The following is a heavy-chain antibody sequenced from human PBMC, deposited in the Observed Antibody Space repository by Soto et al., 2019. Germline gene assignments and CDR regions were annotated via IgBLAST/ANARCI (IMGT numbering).Heavy chain of an antibody. CDR2: IYSTGNT. V-gene: IGHV4-59*01. D-gene: IGHD6-13*01. CDR1: GDSMKDYF. J-gene: IGHJ4*02. Sequence: PSETLSLTCTVSGDSMKDYFWSWIRQAPGKGPEWIGYIYSTGNTKYNPSLKSRVTISIDSSKMQFSLKMNSVTAADTAVYYCARLFGDSSTWYDNRGEFDSWGRGILVTVSS. CDR3: ARLFGDSSTWYDNRGEFDS.